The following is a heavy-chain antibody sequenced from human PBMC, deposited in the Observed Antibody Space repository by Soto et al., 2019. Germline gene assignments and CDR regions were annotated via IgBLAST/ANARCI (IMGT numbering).Heavy chain of an antibody. CDR1: GFTFSSYS. Sequence: EVQLVESGGGLVKPGGSLRLSCAASGFTFSSYSMNWVRQAPGKGLEWVSSISSSSSYIYYADSVKGRFTISRENAINCMYLQIDSLIAGVTAVYYCARDRVATMSGWVLFDYWGRGTRV. D-gene: IGHD5-12*01. CDR2: ISSSSSYI. V-gene: IGHV3-21*01. CDR3: ARDRVATMSGWVLFDY. J-gene: IGHJ4*02.